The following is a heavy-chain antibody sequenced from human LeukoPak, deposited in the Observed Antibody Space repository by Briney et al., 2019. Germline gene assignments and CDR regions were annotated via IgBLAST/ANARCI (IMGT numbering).Heavy chain of an antibody. V-gene: IGHV7-4-1*02. Sequence: ASVKVSCKASGYTFTSYAMNWVRQAPGQGLEWMGWINTNTGNPTYAQGSTGRFVFSLDTSVSTAYLQISSLKAEDTAVYYCARDVETMVRGASFDYWGQGTLVTVSS. J-gene: IGHJ4*02. CDR3: ARDVETMVRGASFDY. D-gene: IGHD3-10*01. CDR1: GYTFTSYA. CDR2: INTNTGNP.